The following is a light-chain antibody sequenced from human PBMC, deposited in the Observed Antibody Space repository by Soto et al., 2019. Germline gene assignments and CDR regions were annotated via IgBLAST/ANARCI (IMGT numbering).Light chain of an antibody. Sequence: QSALTQPASVSGSPGQSITISCTGTTSDVGGYNFVSWYQLHPGKAPKLMIFEVSNRPSGVSNRFSGSKSGNTASLTFSGLQAEDEADYYCSSYTSSGTRVFGTGTKVTVL. CDR2: EVS. J-gene: IGLJ1*01. V-gene: IGLV2-14*01. CDR1: TSDVGGYNF. CDR3: SSYTSSGTRV.